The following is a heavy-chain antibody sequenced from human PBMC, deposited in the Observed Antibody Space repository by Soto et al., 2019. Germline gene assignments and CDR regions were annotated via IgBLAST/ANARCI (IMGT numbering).Heavy chain of an antibody. D-gene: IGHD4-17*01. J-gene: IGHJ5*02. CDR2: IYYSGST. Sequence: TSETLSLTCTVSGGSISSYYWSWIRQPPGKGLEWIGYIYYSGSTNYNPSLKSRVTISVDTSKNQFSLKLSSVTAADTAVYYCARGHDYGDNWFDLWGQGTLVTVSP. V-gene: IGHV4-59*01. CDR3: ARGHDYGDNWFDL. CDR1: GGSISSYY.